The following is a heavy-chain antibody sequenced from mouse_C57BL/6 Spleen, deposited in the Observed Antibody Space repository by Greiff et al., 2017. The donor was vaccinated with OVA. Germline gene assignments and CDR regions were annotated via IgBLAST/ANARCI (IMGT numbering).Heavy chain of an antibody. Sequence: QVQLQQSGPELVKPGASVKLSCKASGYTFTSYDINWVKQTPGQGLEWIGWIYPRAGSTKYNEKFKGKAILTVDTSSSTAYMELHSLTSEDSAVYFCARRATTVVGGMYFDYWGQGTTLTVSS. D-gene: IGHD1-1*01. J-gene: IGHJ2*01. CDR2: IYPRAGST. CDR1: GYTFTSYD. CDR3: ARRATTVVGGMYFDY. V-gene: IGHV1-85*01.